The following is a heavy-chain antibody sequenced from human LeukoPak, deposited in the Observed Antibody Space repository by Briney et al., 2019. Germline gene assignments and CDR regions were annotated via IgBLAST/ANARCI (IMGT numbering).Heavy chain of an antibody. Sequence: GGSLRLSCAASGFTFSSYTMHWVRQAPGKGLEWVAVISYDGSNKYYADSVKGRFTISRDNSKNTLYLQMNSLRAEDTAVYYCAREQLGDYFDYWDQGTLVTVSS. CDR3: AREQLGDYFDY. D-gene: IGHD6-13*01. J-gene: IGHJ4*02. CDR2: ISYDGSNK. V-gene: IGHV3-30-3*01. CDR1: GFTFSSYT.